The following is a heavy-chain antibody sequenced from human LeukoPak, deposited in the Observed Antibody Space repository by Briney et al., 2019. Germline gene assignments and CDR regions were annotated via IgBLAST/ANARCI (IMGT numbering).Heavy chain of an antibody. CDR3: ARLHGWGVATITADY. CDR1: GGTFSSYA. J-gene: IGHJ4*02. V-gene: IGHV1-2*02. Sequence: ASEKVSCKASGGTFSSYAISWVRQAPGQGLEWMGWINPNSGGTNYAQKFQGRVTMTRDTSISTAYMELSRLRSDDTAVYYCARLHGWGVATITADYWGQGTLVTVSS. CDR2: INPNSGGT. D-gene: IGHD5-12*01.